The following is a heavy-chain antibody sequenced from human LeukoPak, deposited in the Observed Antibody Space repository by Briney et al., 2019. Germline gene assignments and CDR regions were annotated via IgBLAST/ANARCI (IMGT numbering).Heavy chain of an antibody. D-gene: IGHD3-10*01. CDR3: ARDFEGFGETIDY. CDR1: GFTFTSYA. Sequence: GGCLRLSCAASGFTFTSYAMSWVRQAPGKGLEWVSAISGSGGSTYYADSVKGRFTISRDNSKNTLYLQMNSLRAEDTAVYYCARDFEGFGETIDYWGQGTLVTVSS. CDR2: ISGSGGST. V-gene: IGHV3-23*01. J-gene: IGHJ4*02.